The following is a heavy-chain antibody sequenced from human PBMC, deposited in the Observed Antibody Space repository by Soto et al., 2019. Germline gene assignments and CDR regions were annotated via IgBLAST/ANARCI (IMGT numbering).Heavy chain of an antibody. J-gene: IGHJ3*02. CDR1: GGSFSGYY. CDR2: INHSGST. CDR3: ARGWALYDFWRKKGDAFDI. D-gene: IGHD3-3*01. V-gene: IGHV4-34*01. Sequence: QVQLQQWGAGLLKPSETLSLTCAVYGGSFSGYYWSWIRQPPGKGLEWIGEINHSGSTNYNPSLKRRVTISVDTSKNQFSLKLSSVTAADTAVYYCARGWALYDFWRKKGDAFDIWGQGTMVTVSS.